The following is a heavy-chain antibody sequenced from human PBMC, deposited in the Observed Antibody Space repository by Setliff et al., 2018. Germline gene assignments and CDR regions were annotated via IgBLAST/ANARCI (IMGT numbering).Heavy chain of an antibody. V-gene: IGHV4-59*08. J-gene: IGHJ4*02. CDR3: ARYRNYFDSSGQTQYYFDY. CDR2: IYYSGST. D-gene: IGHD3-22*01. Sequence: SETLSLTCTVSGGSISSYYWSWIRQPPGKGLEWIGYIYYSGSTNYNPSLKSRVTISVDTSKNQFSLNLSSVTAADTAVYYCARYRNYFDSSGQTQYYFDYWGQGTLVTVSS. CDR1: GGSISSYY.